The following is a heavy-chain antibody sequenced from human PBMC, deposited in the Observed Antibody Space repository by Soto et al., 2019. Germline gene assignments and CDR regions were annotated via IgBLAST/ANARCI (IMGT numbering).Heavy chain of an antibody. CDR3: AGGACGGDCYWAPTAFDL. CDR1: GGTFSSYA. CDR2: IIPIFGTA. Sequence: QVQLVQSGAEVKKPGSSVKVSCKASGGTFSSYAISWVRQAPGQGLEWMGGIIPIFGTANYAQKFQGRVTITADESTSTAYMELSSLRSEDTAVYYCAGGACGGDCYWAPTAFDLWGRGTLVTVSS. J-gene: IGHJ2*01. D-gene: IGHD2-21*02. V-gene: IGHV1-69*12.